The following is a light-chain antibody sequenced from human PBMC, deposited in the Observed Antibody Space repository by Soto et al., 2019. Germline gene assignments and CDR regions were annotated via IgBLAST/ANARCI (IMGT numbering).Light chain of an antibody. J-gene: IGLJ7*01. CDR3: AAWDDSLNGVV. Sequence: QSVLTQPPSASGTPGQRVTISCSGSSSNIGSNSVNWYQQLPGTAPKLLMYSSNQRPSGVPDRFSGSKSGTSASLAISGLQSEDEADYYCAAWDDSLNGVVFGGGTQRTVL. CDR1: SSNIGSNS. CDR2: SSN. V-gene: IGLV1-44*01.